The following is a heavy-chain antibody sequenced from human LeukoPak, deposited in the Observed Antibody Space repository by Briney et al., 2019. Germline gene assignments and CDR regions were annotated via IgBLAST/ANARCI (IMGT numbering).Heavy chain of an antibody. CDR3: ARERNAIYDFWSGYTSGAFDI. J-gene: IGHJ3*02. CDR2: ISSSSSYI. CDR1: GFTFSSYS. D-gene: IGHD3-3*01. Sequence: GGSLRLSCAASGFTFSSYSMNWVRQAPGEGLEWVSSISSSSSYIYYADSVKGRFTISRDNAKNSLYLQMNSLRAEDTAVYYCARERNAIYDFWSGYTSGAFDIWGQGTMVTVSS. V-gene: IGHV3-21*01.